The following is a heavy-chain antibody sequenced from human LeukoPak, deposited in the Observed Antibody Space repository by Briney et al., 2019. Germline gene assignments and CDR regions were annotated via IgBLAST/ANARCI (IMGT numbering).Heavy chain of an antibody. CDR3: AKDRRWFVELSFGMDV. D-gene: IGHD3-10*01. Sequence: GGSLRLSCAASGVTFSSYAMSCVRQAPGKGLEWVSAISGSGGSTYYADSVKGRFTISRDNSKNTLYLQMNSLRAEDTAVYYCAKDRRWFVELSFGMDVWGQGTTVTVSS. J-gene: IGHJ6*02. CDR2: ISGSGGST. CDR1: GVTFSSYA. V-gene: IGHV3-23*01.